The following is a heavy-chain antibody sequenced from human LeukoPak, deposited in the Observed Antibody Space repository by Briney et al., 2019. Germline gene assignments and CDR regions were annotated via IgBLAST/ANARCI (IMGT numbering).Heavy chain of an antibody. CDR2: IYYSGST. Sequence: SETLSLTCTVSGGSISSYYWSWIRQPPGKGLEWIGYIYYSGSTNYNPSLKSRVTISVDTPKNQFSLKLNSVTAADTAVYYCARSVVTLYWYFDLWGRGTLVTVSS. CDR3: ARSVVTLYWYFDL. CDR1: GGSISSYY. J-gene: IGHJ2*01. V-gene: IGHV4-59*08. D-gene: IGHD4-23*01.